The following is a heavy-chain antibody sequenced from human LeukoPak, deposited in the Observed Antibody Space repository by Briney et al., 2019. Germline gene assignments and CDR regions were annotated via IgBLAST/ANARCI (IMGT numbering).Heavy chain of an antibody. CDR2: IIPIFGTA. J-gene: IGHJ6*02. D-gene: IGHD3-3*01. CDR3: AGGYDFWSGYYNGNYYYGMDV. CDR1: GGTFVSYA. V-gene: IGHV1-69*13. Sequence: SVKVSCKASGGTFVSYAISWVRQAPGQGLEWMGGIIPIFGTANYAQKFQGRVTITADESTSTAYMELSSLRSEDTAVYYCAGGYDFWSGYYNGNYYYGMDVWGQGTTVTVSS.